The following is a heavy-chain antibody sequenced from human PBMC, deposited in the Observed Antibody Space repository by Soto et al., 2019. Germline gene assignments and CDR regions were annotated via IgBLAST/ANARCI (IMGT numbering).Heavy chain of an antibody. D-gene: IGHD3-10*01. V-gene: IGHV1-3*01. J-gene: IGHJ5*02. CDR3: ARGLLWFGKGNWFDP. CDR1: GYTFTSYA. Sequence: GASVKVSCKASGYTFTSYAMHWVRQAPGQRLEWMGWINAGNGNTKYSQKFQGRVTITRDTSASTAYMELSSLRSEDTAVYYCARGLLWFGKGNWFDPWGQGTLVTVSS. CDR2: INAGNGNT.